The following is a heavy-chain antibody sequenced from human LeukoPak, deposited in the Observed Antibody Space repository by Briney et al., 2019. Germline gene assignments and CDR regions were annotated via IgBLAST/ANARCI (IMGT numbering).Heavy chain of an antibody. V-gene: IGHV4-39*01. CDR2: IYYSGST. D-gene: IGHD4-17*01. CDR3: ASPGATTARAAFDI. CDR1: GGSISSSSYY. Sequence: SETLSLTCTVSGGSISSSSYYWGWIRQPPGKGLEWIGSIYYSGSTYYSPSPKSRVTISVDTSKNQFSLKLSSVTAADTAVYYCASPGATTARAAFDIWGQGTMVTVSS. J-gene: IGHJ3*02.